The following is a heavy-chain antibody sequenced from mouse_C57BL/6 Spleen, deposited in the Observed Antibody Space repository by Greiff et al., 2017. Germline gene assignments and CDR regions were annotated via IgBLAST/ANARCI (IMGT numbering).Heavy chain of an antibody. J-gene: IGHJ4*01. Sequence: VKLVESGPELVKPGASVKISCKASGYAFSSSWMNWVKQRPGKGLEWIGRIYPGDGDTNYNGKFKGKATLTADKSSSTAYMQLSSLTSEDFAVYLLAEARDPSDYAMDYWGQGTLVTGPS. CDR2: IYPGDGDT. CDR1: GYAFSSSW. V-gene: IGHV1-82*01. CDR3: AEARDPSDYAMDY.